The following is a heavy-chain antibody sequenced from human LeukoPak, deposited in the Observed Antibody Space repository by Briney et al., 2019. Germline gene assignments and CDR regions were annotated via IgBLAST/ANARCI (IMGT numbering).Heavy chain of an antibody. D-gene: IGHD6-13*01. CDR1: GGSFSDYY. CDR2: IIHSGSS. J-gene: IGHJ4*02. V-gene: IGHV4-34*12. CDR3: ARIIYRAAAGTFAY. Sequence: SETLALTCGVYGGSFSDYYWGWSRQPPGKGLGWLGEIIHSGSSNYNPTLKSPATRSGATSKKHFSRNRSSVPAADTAVYYCARIIYRAAAGTFAYWSQATLVTVS.